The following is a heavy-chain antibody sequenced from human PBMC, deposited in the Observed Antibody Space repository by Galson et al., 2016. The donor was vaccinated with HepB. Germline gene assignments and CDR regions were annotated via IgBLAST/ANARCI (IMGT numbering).Heavy chain of an antibody. D-gene: IGHD1-26*01. CDR3: ARGSWGGSFHFNY. V-gene: IGHV4-61*01. CDR1: NGSVNTSPYY. J-gene: IGHJ4*02. Sequence: SETLSLTCTVSNGSVNTSPYYWSWIRQPPGKGLEWIGYIYYSGSTKSTTYNPSLKSRVTISVDTSKNQFSLRLTSVTAADTAMYYCARGSWGGSFHFNYWGQGTLVTVSS. CDR2: IYYSGST.